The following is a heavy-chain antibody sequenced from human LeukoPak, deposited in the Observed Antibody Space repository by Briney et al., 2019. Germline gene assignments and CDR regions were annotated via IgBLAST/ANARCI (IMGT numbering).Heavy chain of an antibody. D-gene: IGHD4-23*01. Sequence: GGSLRLSCAASGFTFSSHAMSWVRQAPGKGLEWVSAISGSGGSTYYADSVKGRFTISRDNSKNTLYLQMNSLRAEDTAVYYCAKDLEMTTVVTGPFDYWGQGTLVTVSS. V-gene: IGHV3-23*01. J-gene: IGHJ4*02. CDR1: GFTFSSHA. CDR3: AKDLEMTTVVTGPFDY. CDR2: ISGSGGST.